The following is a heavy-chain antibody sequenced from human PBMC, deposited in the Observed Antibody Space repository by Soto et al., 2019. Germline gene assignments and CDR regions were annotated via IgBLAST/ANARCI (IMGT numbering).Heavy chain of an antibody. Sequence: GESLKISCKGSEYRFNSYWIGWVRQMPGKGLEWMGRIDPDGSHIKYSPSFQGHVTFSADKSISTAYLQWSSLKASDTAMYYCARHERYSSDWPYYNWFDPWGQGTLVTVSS. V-gene: IGHV5-10-1*01. D-gene: IGHD6-19*01. J-gene: IGHJ5*02. CDR2: IDPDGSHI. CDR3: ARHERYSSDWPYYNWFDP. CDR1: EYRFNSYW.